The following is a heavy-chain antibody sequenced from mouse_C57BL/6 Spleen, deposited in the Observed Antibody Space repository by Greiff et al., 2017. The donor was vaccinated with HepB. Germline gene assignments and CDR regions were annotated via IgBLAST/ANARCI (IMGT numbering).Heavy chain of an antibody. V-gene: IGHV1-69*01. CDR1: GYTFTSYW. J-gene: IGHJ4*01. CDR2: IDPSDSYT. Sequence: QVQLQQPGAELVMPGASVKLSCKASGYTFTSYWMHWVKQRPGQGLEWIGEIDPSDSYTNYNQKFKGKSTLTVDKSSSTAYMQLSSLTSEDSAVYYCARGGDYSNYAMDYWGQGTSVTVSS. D-gene: IGHD1-1*01. CDR3: ARGGDYSNYAMDY.